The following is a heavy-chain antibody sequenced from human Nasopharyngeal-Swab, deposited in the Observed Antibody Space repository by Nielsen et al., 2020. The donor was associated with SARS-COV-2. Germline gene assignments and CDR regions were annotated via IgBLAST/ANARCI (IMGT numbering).Heavy chain of an antibody. Sequence: GASLKISCAASGFTFSRYAMSWVRQAPGKGLEWVSLIYSGGSTTYYGDTVKGRFTISRDNSKNTLYLQMNSPRAEDTALYYCAKWTAVTGYWGFDYWGQGTLVTVSS. V-gene: IGHV3-23*03. J-gene: IGHJ4*02. D-gene: IGHD3-9*01. CDR1: GFTFSRYA. CDR3: AKWTAVTGYWGFDY. CDR2: IYSGGSTT.